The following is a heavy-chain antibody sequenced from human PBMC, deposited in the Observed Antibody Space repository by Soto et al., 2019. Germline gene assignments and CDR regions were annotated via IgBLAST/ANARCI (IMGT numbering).Heavy chain of an antibody. V-gene: IGHV1-18*01. D-gene: IGHD6-19*01. CDR2: ISAYNGNT. Sequence: GASVKVSCKASGYTYTSYGISWVRQAPGQGLEWMGWISAYNGNTNYAQKLQGRVTMTTDTSTSTAYMELRSLRSDDTAVYYCARDPSSGWYEGWFDPWGQGTLVTVS. CDR3: ARDPSSGWYEGWFDP. CDR1: GYTYTSYG. J-gene: IGHJ5*02.